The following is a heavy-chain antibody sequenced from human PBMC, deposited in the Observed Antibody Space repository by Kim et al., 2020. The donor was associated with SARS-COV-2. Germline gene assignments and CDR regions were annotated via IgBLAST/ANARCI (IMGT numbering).Heavy chain of an antibody. V-gene: IGHV3-23*01. D-gene: IGHD3-22*01. CDR2: ISGSGGST. CDR1: GFTFSSYA. CDR3: ARNGAYDSRGYYYLDY. Sequence: GGSLRLSCAASGFTFSSYAMSWVRQAPGKGLEWVSAISGSGGSTYYADSVKGRFTISRDNSKNTLYLQMNSLRAEDTAVYYCARNGAYDSRGYYYLDYWGQATLVTVAS. J-gene: IGHJ4*02.